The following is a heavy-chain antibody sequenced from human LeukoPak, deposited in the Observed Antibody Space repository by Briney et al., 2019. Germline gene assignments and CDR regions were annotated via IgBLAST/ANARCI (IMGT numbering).Heavy chain of an antibody. CDR3: TSGRAYSGTLYYYYYYGMDV. J-gene: IGHJ6*02. CDR2: IRSKANSYAT. Sequence: GGSLRLSCAASGFTFSGSAMHWVRQASGKGLERVGRIRSKANSYATAYAASVKGRFTISRDDSKNTAYLQMNSLKTEDTAVYYCTSGRAYSGTLYYYYYYGMDVWGQGTTVTVSS. D-gene: IGHD6-13*01. CDR1: GFTFSGSA. V-gene: IGHV3-73*01.